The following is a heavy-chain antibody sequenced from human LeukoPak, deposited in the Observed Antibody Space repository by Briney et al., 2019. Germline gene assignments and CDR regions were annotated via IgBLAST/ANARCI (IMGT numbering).Heavy chain of an antibody. CDR2: IKQDGSEK. CDR3: ATERAGERPRPLLSYYYMDV. J-gene: IGHJ6*03. Sequence: PGGSLRLSCAASGFTFSSYRMSWVRQAPGKGLEWVANIKQDGSEKHYVDSVKGRFTISRDNAKNSLYLQMNSLRAEDTAVYYCATERAGERPRPLLSYYYMDVWGKGTTVTVSS. V-gene: IGHV3-7*01. CDR1: GFTFSSYR. D-gene: IGHD3-16*01.